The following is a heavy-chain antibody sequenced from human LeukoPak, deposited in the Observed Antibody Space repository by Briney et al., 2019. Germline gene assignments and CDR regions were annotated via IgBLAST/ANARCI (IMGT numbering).Heavy chain of an antibody. J-gene: IGHJ5*02. CDR3: ARDKDIVLNWFDP. CDR1: GYTFTSYD. V-gene: IGHV1-8*01. D-gene: IGHD2-8*01. CDR2: MNPNSGNT. Sequence: ASVKVSCKASGYTFTSYDINWVRQATGQGLEWMGWMNPNSGNTGYAQKFQGRVTMTRNTSISTAYMELSSLRSGDTAVYYCARDKDIVLNWFDPWGQGTLVTVSS.